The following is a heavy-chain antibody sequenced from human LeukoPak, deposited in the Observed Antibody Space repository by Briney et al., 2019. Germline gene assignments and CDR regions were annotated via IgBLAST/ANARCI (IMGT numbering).Heavy chain of an antibody. CDR1: GGSISSYY. J-gene: IGHJ5*02. D-gene: IGHD3-10*01. CDR3: ARGEYSFGLTFDP. V-gene: IGHV4-59*01. CDR2: IYYNRSP. Sequence: SETLSLTCTVSGGSISSYYWSWIRQPPGKGLEWIGYIYYNRSPNYNPSLKSRVTISMDTSKSQFSLKLRSVIAADTAVYYCARGEYSFGLTFDPWGQGTLVTVSS.